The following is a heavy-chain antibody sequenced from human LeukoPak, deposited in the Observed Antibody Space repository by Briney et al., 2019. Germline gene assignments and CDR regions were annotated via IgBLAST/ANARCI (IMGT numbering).Heavy chain of an antibody. Sequence: ASVKVFCKVSGYTLTELSMHWVRQAPGKGLEWMGGFDPEDGETIYAQKFQGRVTMTEDTSTDTAYMELSSLRSEDTAVYYCAIPIVVGATYDYWGQGTLVTVSS. J-gene: IGHJ4*02. V-gene: IGHV1-24*01. CDR3: AIPIVVGATYDY. D-gene: IGHD1-26*01. CDR2: FDPEDGET. CDR1: GYTLTELS.